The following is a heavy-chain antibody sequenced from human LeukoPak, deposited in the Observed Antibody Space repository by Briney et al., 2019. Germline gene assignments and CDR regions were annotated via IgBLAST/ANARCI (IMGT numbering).Heavy chain of an antibody. Sequence: PSETLSLTCVVYGGSFSGYYWSWTRLSPGKGLEWIGEINHSGSANYNVSLKSRVTISVDTSKNQFSLNLNSVTAADTAVYYCARWASISRQPGGFFDHWGQGTLVTVSS. CDR2: INHSGSA. D-gene: IGHD3-16*01. J-gene: IGHJ4*02. CDR1: GGSFSGYY. V-gene: IGHV4-34*01. CDR3: ARWASISRQPGGFFDH.